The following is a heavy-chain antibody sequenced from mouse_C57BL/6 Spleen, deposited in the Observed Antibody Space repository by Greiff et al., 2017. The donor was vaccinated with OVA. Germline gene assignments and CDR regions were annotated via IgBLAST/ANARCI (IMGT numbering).Heavy chain of an antibody. CDR3: ATAGVGAIDY. J-gene: IGHJ4*01. CDR1: GFSLTSYG. V-gene: IGHV2-2*01. D-gene: IGHD4-1*01. Sequence: VQLQQSGPGLVQPSQCLSITCTVSGFSLTSYGVHWVRQSPGQGLEWLGVIWSGGSSDYNAAFISRLSICKDNSKSQVFFKMNSLQADDTAINYCATAGVGAIDYWGQGTSVTVSS. CDR2: IWSGGSS.